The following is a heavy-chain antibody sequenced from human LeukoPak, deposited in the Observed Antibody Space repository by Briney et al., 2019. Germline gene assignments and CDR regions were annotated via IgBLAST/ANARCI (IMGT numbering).Heavy chain of an antibody. D-gene: IGHD2-2*01. CDR3: TSLRTAVPHAGEAYDI. V-gene: IGHV3-21*01. CDR2: ISSSSSSI. J-gene: IGHJ3*02. Sequence: GGSLRLSCAASGFTFSSYSMNWVRQAPGKGLEWVSSISSSSSSIYYADSVKGRFTISRDNAKNSLYLQMNSLRAEDTAVYYCTSLRTAVPHAGEAYDIWGQGTLVTVSS. CDR1: GFTFSSYS.